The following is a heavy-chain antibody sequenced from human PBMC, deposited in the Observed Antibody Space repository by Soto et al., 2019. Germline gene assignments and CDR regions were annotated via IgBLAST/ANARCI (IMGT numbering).Heavy chain of an antibody. CDR3: ASMIGDPVLSFDS. D-gene: IGHD3-10*02. CDR2: IFYSGST. J-gene: IGHJ5*01. Sequence: VXLQESGPGLVKPSETLSLTCTVSGGSISSYYWSWIRQPPGKGLEWIGFIFYSGSTSYNPSLKSRVTISIDTSEYQFSLKLNSVTAADTAVYYCASMIGDPVLSFDSWGQGTLVAVSS. V-gene: IGHV4-59*01. CDR1: GGSISSYY.